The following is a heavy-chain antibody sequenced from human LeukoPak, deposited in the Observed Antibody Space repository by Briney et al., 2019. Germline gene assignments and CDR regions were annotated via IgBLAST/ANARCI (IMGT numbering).Heavy chain of an antibody. J-gene: IGHJ5*02. D-gene: IGHD1-26*01. CDR2: INPNSGGT. CDR3: ARVIPQKWELPGKWFDP. CDR1: GYTFTGYY. Sequence: ASVKVSCKASGYTFTGYYMHWVRQAPGQGFEWMGWINPNSGGTNYAQKFQGRVTMTTDTSTSTASMELRSLGSDDTAVYYCARVIPQKWELPGKWFDPWGQGTLVTVSS. V-gene: IGHV1-2*02.